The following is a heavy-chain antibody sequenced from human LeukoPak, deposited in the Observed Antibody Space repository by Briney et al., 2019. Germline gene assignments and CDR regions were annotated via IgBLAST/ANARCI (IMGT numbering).Heavy chain of an antibody. CDR1: GFTFSSYE. CDR2: ISSSGSTI. D-gene: IGHD4-23*01. Sequence: GGSLRLPCAASGFTFSSYEMNWVRQAPGKGLEWVSYISSSGSTIYYADSVKGRFTISRDNAKNSLYLQMNSLRAEDTAVYYCARAVGQLDAFDIWGQGTMVTVSS. J-gene: IGHJ3*02. CDR3: ARAVGQLDAFDI. V-gene: IGHV3-48*03.